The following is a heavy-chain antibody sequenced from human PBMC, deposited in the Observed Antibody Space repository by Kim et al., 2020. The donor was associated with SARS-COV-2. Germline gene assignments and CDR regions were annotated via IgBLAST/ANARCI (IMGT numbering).Heavy chain of an antibody. CDR3: ARGDDTAMVGMDV. J-gene: IGHJ6*02. D-gene: IGHD5-18*01. V-gene: IGHV1-69*04. Sequence: YEQKFQGRVTITADKSTSTAYMELSSLRSEDTAVYYCARGDDTAMVGMDVWGQGTTVTVSS.